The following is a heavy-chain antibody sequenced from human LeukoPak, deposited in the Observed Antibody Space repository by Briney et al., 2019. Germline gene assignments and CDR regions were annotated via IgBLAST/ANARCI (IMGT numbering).Heavy chain of an antibody. CDR1: GFTSSSYW. V-gene: IGHV3-74*01. CDR3: AKDPSYYYDNSGYYSFDY. D-gene: IGHD3-22*01. J-gene: IGHJ4*02. CDR2: ISGDGTAR. Sequence: GGSLRLSCAASGFTSSSYWMHWVRQVPGKGLAWVSRISGDGTARNYADSVKGRFTISRDDAKNTVDLQMNSLRGEDTAVYYCAKDPSYYYDNSGYYSFDYWGQGTLVTVSS.